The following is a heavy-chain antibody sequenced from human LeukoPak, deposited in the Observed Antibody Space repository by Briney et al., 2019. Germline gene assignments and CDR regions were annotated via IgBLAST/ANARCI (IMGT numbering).Heavy chain of an antibody. CDR2: INHSGST. CDR1: GGSFSGYY. Sequence: SETLSLTCAVYGGSFSGYYWSWIRQPPGKGLEWIGEINHSGSTNYNPSLKSRVTISVDTSKNQSSLKLSSVTAADTAVYYCARGPISMAIVGYYYYYGMDVWGQGTTVTVSS. V-gene: IGHV4-34*01. D-gene: IGHD3-10*01. CDR3: ARGPISMAIVGYYYYYGMDV. J-gene: IGHJ6*02.